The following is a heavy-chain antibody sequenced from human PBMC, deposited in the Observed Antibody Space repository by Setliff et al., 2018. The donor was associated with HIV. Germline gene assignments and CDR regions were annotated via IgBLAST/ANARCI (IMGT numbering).Heavy chain of an antibody. D-gene: IGHD4-17*01. CDR3: AREIYGGNSRPFDY. CDR2: IYHSGGT. CDR1: GDSISDYY. J-gene: IGHJ4*02. V-gene: IGHV4-59*01. Sequence: PSETLSLTCTVSGDSISDYYWTWIRQPPGKGLEWIGYIYHSGGTKYNPSLESRVTISVDTSKKHFSLKLTSVTAADTAVYYCAREIYGGNSRPFDYWGQGTLVTVSS.